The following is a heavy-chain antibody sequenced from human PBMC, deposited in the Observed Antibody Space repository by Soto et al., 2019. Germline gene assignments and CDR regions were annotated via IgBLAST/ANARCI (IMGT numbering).Heavy chain of an antibody. Sequence: PGGSLRLSCAASGFTFSSYAMHWVRQAPGKGLEWVAVISYDGSNKYYADSVKGRFTISRDNSKNTLYLQMNSLRAEDAAVYYCARAPIVVVVAADYYFDYWGQGTLVTVSS. J-gene: IGHJ4*02. V-gene: IGHV3-30-3*01. D-gene: IGHD2-15*01. CDR1: GFTFSSYA. CDR3: ARAPIVVVVAADYYFDY. CDR2: ISYDGSNK.